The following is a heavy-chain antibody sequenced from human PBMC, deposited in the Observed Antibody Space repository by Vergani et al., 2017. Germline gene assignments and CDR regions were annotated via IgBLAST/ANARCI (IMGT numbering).Heavy chain of an antibody. V-gene: IGHV3-30*02. D-gene: IGHD2-2*01. Sequence: QVQLVESGGGVVQPGGSLRLSCEASGFSFSTYGMPWVRQAPGRGLEWVAFLRYDGSNEYYGDAVKGRFIISRDNSKNMLSLEMHSLRPEDTAVYYCANSYCSSLSCYAFYGMEVWGQGTTVTVSS. CDR1: GFSFSTYG. CDR2: LRYDGSNE. CDR3: ANSYCSSLSCYAFYGMEV. J-gene: IGHJ6*02.